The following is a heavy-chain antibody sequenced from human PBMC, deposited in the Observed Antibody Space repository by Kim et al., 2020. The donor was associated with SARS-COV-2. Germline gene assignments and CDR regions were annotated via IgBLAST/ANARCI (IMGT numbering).Heavy chain of an antibody. D-gene: IGHD6-13*01. CDR2: INHSGNT. CDR1: GGSFSGYY. J-gene: IGHJ4*02. Sequence: SETLSLTCAVYGGSFSGYYWSWIRQPPGKGLEWIGEINHSGNTNYNPSLKSRVTISVDTSKNQFSLKLSSVTAADTAVYYCARLKGIAFGYWGQGTLVTVSS. CDR3: ARLKGIAFGY. V-gene: IGHV4-34*01.